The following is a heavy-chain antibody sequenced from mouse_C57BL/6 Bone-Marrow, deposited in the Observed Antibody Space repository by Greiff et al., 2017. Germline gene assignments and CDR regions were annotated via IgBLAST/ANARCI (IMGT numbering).Heavy chain of an antibody. Sequence: VQLQQSGPELVKPGASVKIPCKASGYTFTDYNMDWVKQSHGKSLEWIGDINPNNGGTIYNQKFKGKATLTVDKSSSTAYMELRSLTSEDTAVYYCARKGITTVVATNYFDYWGQGATLTVSS. CDR2: INPNNGGT. CDR1: GYTFTDYN. V-gene: IGHV1-18*01. J-gene: IGHJ2*01. CDR3: ARKGITTVVATNYFDY. D-gene: IGHD1-1*01.